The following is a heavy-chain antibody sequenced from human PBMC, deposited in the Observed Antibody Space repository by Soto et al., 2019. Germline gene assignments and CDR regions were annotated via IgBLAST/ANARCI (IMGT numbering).Heavy chain of an antibody. CDR3: ARDGRIAARLYYFDY. CDR1: GYTFTSYA. CDR2: INAGNGNT. D-gene: IGHD6-6*01. J-gene: IGHJ4*02. V-gene: IGHV1-3*01. Sequence: GASVKVSCKASGYTFTSYAMHWVRQAPGQRLEWMGWINAGNGNTKYSQKFQGRVTITRDTSASTAYMELSSLRSEDTAVYYCARDGRIAARLYYFDYWGQGTLVTVSS.